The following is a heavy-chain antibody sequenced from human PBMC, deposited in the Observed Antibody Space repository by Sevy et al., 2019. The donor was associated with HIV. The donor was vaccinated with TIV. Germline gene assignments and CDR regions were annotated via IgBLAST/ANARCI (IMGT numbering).Heavy chain of an antibody. CDR3: ASGVGGFNWSPYYFDS. CDR2: IKQDESEK. Sequence: GGSLRLSCAASGFRFTDYWMSWVRQTPGKGLEWVATIKQDESEKYYVDSVKGRFVISRDNGKTSVSLQMNGLRVEDTALYYCASGVGGFNWSPYYFDSWGQGTLVTVSS. J-gene: IGHJ4*02. V-gene: IGHV3-7*01. CDR1: GFRFTDYW. D-gene: IGHD3-16*01.